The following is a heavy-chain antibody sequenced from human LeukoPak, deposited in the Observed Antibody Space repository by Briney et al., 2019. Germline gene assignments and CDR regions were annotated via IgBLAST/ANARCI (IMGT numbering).Heavy chain of an antibody. V-gene: IGHV3-7*01. D-gene: IGHD3-16*01. J-gene: IGHJ2*01. CDR2: IREDGSER. Sequence: GGSLSLSCAASGFTFRSHWMNWVRQAPGKGLEWVANIREDGSERYYVDSVKGRFTISRDNAKNSLILHMDSLRVEDTALYYCARKDLEAYWYFDLWGRGTLVTVSS. CDR1: GFTFRSHW. CDR3: ARKDLEAYWYFDL.